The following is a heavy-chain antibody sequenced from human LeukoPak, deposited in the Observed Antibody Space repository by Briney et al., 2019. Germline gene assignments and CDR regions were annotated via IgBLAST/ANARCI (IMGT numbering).Heavy chain of an antibody. CDR3: AKDLGSGSYGVYYFDY. CDR2: ISGSGGNT. V-gene: IGHV3-23*01. D-gene: IGHD1-26*01. CDR1: GFTFSSYA. Sequence: PGGSLRLSCAASGFTFSSYAMSWVRQAPGKGLEWVSAISGSGGNTYYADSVKGRFTISRDNSKNTLYLQMNSLRAEDTAVYYCAKDLGSGSYGVYYFDYWGQGTLVTVSS. J-gene: IGHJ4*02.